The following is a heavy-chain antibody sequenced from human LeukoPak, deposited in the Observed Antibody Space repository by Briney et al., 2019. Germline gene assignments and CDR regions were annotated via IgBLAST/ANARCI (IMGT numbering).Heavy chain of an antibody. V-gene: IGHV4-4*07. Sequence: SETLSLTCTVSGGSISRYYWSWIRQPAGKGLEWIGRIYTNGSTNQNPSLRSRITMSVDTSKNQVSLKLSSVTAADTAVYYCARGRAYFDYWGQGTLVTVSS. CDR1: GGSISRYY. CDR3: ARGRAYFDY. J-gene: IGHJ4*02. CDR2: IYTNGST.